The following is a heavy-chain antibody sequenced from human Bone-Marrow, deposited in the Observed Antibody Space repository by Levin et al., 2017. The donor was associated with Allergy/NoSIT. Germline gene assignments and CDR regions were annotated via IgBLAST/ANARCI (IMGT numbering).Heavy chain of an antibody. D-gene: IGHD1-14*01. CDR2: ISYDGNNQ. Sequence: GESLKISCAASGFKFSSFAIHWVRQAPGKGLEWVALISYDGNNQDYADSVKGRFTISRDNSKNTVYLQMNRLKPEDTAVYYCARGSAEFDYWGQGVLVTVSS. J-gene: IGHJ4*02. CDR3: ARGSAEFDY. CDR1: GFKFSSFA. V-gene: IGHV3-30*04.